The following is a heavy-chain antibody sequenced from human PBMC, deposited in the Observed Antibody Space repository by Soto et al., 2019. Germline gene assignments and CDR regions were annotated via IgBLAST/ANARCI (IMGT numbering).Heavy chain of an antibody. J-gene: IGHJ4*02. CDR3: ARLPRDCNKTSCYSADH. Sequence: PGESLHISCRGSGYDFNTNWFGWVRQLPGRGLEWVGIMYPGDSDTRLHPSLQGHVTLSADVTVSTAFLQWRTLKTSDSGMYFCARLPRDCNKTSCYSADHWGQGNSVTVSA. V-gene: IGHV5-51*01. CDR2: MYPGDSDT. CDR1: GYDFNTNW. D-gene: IGHD3-22*01.